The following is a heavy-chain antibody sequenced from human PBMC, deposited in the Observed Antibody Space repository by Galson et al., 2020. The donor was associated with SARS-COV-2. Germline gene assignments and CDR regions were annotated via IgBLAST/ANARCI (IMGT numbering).Heavy chain of an antibody. CDR1: GYSFTSYW. Sequence: GESLKISCKGSGYSFTSYWIGWVRQMPGKGLEWMGIIYPGDSDTRYSPSFQGQVTISADKSISTAYPQWSSLKASDTAMYYCARQTAFYYGSGSYVFAFDIWGQGTMVTVSS. CDR2: IYPGDSDT. CDR3: ARQTAFYYGSGSYVFAFDI. D-gene: IGHD3-10*01. J-gene: IGHJ3*02. V-gene: IGHV5-51*01.